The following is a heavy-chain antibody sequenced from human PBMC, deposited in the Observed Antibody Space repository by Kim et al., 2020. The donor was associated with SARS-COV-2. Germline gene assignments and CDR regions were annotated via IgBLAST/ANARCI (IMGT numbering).Heavy chain of an antibody. CDR3: ARDLDDSSGYYQSPFDY. CDR1: GGTFSSYA. D-gene: IGHD3-22*01. J-gene: IGHJ4*02. V-gene: IGHV1-69*13. Sequence: SVKVSCKASGGTFSSYAISWVRQAPGQGLEWMGGIIPIFGTANYAQKFQGRVTITADESTSTAYMELSSLRSEDTAVYYCARDLDDSSGYYQSPFDYWGQGTLVTVSS. CDR2: IIPIFGTA.